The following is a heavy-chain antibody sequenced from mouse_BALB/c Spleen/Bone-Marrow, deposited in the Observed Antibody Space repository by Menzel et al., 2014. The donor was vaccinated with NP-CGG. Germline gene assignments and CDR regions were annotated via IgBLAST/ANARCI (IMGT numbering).Heavy chain of an antibody. CDR3: ARKSYYDYDGRPWFAY. CDR2: ISSGGSYT. Sequence: EVKLMESGGGLVKPGGSLKLSCAASGFTFSSYAMSWVRQTPEKRLEWVATISSGGSYTYYPDSVKGRFTISRDNAKNILYLQMSSLRSEDTAMYYCARKSYYDYDGRPWFAYWGQGTLVTVSA. J-gene: IGHJ3*01. CDR1: GFTFSSYA. D-gene: IGHD2-4*01. V-gene: IGHV5-9-3*01.